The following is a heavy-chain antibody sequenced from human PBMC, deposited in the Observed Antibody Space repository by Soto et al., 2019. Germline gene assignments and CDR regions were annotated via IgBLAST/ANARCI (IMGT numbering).Heavy chain of an antibody. D-gene: IGHD2-15*01. V-gene: IGHV4-61*01. CDR3: ASYAKGYCSGGSCYGRNYFDY. CDR1: GGSVSSGSYY. Sequence: SETLSLTCTVSGGSVSSGSYYWSWIRQPPGKGLEWIGYIYYSWSTNYNPSLKSRVTISVDTSKNQFSLKLSSVTAADTAVYYCASYAKGYCSGGSCYGRNYFDYWGQGTLVTVSS. CDR2: IYYSWST. J-gene: IGHJ4*02.